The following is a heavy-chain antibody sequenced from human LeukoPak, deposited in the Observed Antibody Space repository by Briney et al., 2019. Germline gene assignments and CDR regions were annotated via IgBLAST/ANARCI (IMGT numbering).Heavy chain of an antibody. CDR2: IYYSGST. CDR3: ARGGGGFPSRFDY. J-gene: IGHJ4*02. CDR1: GDSISSYY. Sequence: PSETLSLTCTVSGDSISSYYWSWIRQPPGKGLEWIGYIYYSGSTNYNPSLKSRVTISVDTSKNQFSLKLSSVTAADTAVYYCARGGGGFPSRFDYWGQGTLVTVTS. V-gene: IGHV4-59*01. D-gene: IGHD3-10*01.